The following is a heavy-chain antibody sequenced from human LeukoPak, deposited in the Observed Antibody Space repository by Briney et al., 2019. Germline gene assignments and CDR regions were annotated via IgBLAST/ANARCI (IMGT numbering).Heavy chain of an antibody. CDR3: ARTGYSSGWYYFDY. D-gene: IGHD6-19*01. CDR1: GFTFSSYS. V-gene: IGHV3-21*01. Sequence: PGGSLRLSCAASGFTFSSYSMNWVRQAPGKGLEWVSSISNSSSYIYYANSLKGRFTISRDNAKNSLYLQMNSLRAEDTAVYYCARTGYSSGWYYFDYWGQGTLVTVSS. J-gene: IGHJ4*02. CDR2: ISNSSSYI.